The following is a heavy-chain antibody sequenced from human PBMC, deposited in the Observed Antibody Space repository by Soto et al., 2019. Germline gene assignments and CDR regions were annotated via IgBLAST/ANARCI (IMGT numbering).Heavy chain of an antibody. CDR2: ISSSSSYI. J-gene: IGHJ6*03. Sequence: EVQLVESGGGLVKPGGSLRLSCAASGFTFSSYSMNWVRQAPGKGLEWVSSISSSSSYIYYADSVKGRFTISRDNAKNSLYLQMNSLRAEDTAVYYCERDRSNHYYYYYYMDVWGKGTTVTVSS. CDR3: ERDRSNHYYYYYYMDV. D-gene: IGHD4-4*01. CDR1: GFTFSSYS. V-gene: IGHV3-21*01.